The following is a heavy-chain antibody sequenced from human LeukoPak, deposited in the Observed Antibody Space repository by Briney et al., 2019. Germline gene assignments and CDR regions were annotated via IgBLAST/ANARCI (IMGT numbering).Heavy chain of an antibody. CDR2: ISANNGNT. CDR3: ARNLGRWDAFDI. V-gene: IGHV1-18*01. CDR1: GYTFTTHG. D-gene: IGHD3-16*01. J-gene: IGHJ3*02. Sequence: ASGKVSCKASGYTFTTHGISWVRQAPGQGLEWMGWISANNGNTNFAQKLQGRVTMTADTSTSTAYMELRSLRSDDTAVYYCARNLGRWDAFDIWGQGTMVTVSS.